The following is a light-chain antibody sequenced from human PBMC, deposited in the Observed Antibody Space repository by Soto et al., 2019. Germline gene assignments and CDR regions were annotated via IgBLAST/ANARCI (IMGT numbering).Light chain of an antibody. Sequence: DIQMTQSPASLSAYVGDRVTITCRASQAISNYLAWYQQKPGKVPKLLIYAASTLQSGVPSRFSGSGSGTEFTLTISSLQPEDFATYYCQQLNSYPLTFGGGTKVDIK. CDR1: QAISNY. CDR2: AAS. CDR3: QQLNSYPLT. V-gene: IGKV1-9*01. J-gene: IGKJ4*01.